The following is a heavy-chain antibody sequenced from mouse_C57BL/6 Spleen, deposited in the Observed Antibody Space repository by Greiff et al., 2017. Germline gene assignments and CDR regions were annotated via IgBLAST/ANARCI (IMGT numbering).Heavy chain of an antibody. J-gene: IGHJ2*01. CDR3: ARSGDYDGSSLDD. D-gene: IGHD1-1*01. V-gene: IGHV14-2*01. CDR1: GFNIKDYY. Sequence: VQLQQSGAELVQPGASVKLSCTASGFNIKDYYMHWVKQRTEQGLEWIGRIDPEDGEAKYAPKFPGKATITADTSSNTAYLPLSSLTSEETTVYYCARSGDYDGSSLDDWGQGTTLTVSS. CDR2: IDPEDGEA.